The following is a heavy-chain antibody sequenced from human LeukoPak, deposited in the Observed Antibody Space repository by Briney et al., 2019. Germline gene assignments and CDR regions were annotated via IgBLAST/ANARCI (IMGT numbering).Heavy chain of an antibody. V-gene: IGHV4-34*01. Sequence: GSLRLSCAASGFTFGSYAMTWIRQPPGKGLEWIGEINHSGSTNYNPSLKSRVTISVDTSKNQFSLKLSSVTAADTAVYYCARGFFRGPDYWGQGTLVTVSS. CDR3: ARGFFRGPDY. CDR1: GFTFGSYA. J-gene: IGHJ4*02. D-gene: IGHD3-10*01. CDR2: INHSGST.